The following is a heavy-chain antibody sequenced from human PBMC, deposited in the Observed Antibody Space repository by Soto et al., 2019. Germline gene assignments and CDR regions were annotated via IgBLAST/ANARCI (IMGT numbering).Heavy chain of an antibody. D-gene: IGHD2-15*01. CDR3: AGRGYCSGGSRGCFDY. CDR1: GGTFSSYA. CDR2: IIPIFGTA. J-gene: IGHJ4*02. V-gene: IGHV1-69*01. Sequence: QVQLVQSGAEVKKPGSSVKVSCKASGGTFSSYAISWVRQAPGQGLEWMGGIIPIFGTANYAQKFQGRVTITADESTSTAYMELSRLRSEDTAVYYCAGRGYCSGGSRGCFDYWGQGTLVTVSS.